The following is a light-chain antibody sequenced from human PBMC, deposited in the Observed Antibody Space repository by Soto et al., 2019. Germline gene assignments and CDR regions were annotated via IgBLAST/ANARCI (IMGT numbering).Light chain of an antibody. V-gene: IGLV2-23*01. CDR1: NSGRGSYNL. Sequence: QSVVTQPASVSGSAGQSITIYCTGTNSGRGSYNLVSWFQQHPGKVPKVMIYEGTKRPSGVSDRFSGSKSDNTASLTISGLQSEDEGDYYCCSCAGDYMFVFGTGTKVTVL. CDR2: EGT. J-gene: IGLJ1*01. CDR3: CSCAGDYMFV.